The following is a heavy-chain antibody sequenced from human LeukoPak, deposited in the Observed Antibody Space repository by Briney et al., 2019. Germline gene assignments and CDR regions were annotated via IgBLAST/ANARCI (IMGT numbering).Heavy chain of an antibody. CDR2: IIPIFGTA. V-gene: IGHV1-69*05. J-gene: IGHJ6*03. CDR3: ARETQQHYYYYYMDV. CDR1: GGTFSSYA. Sequence: SVKVSCKASGGTFSSYAISWVRQAPGQGLECMGRIIPIFGTANYAQKFQGRVTITTDESTSTAYMELSSLRSEDTAVYYCARETQQHYYYYYMDVWGKGTTVTVSS. D-gene: IGHD6-13*01.